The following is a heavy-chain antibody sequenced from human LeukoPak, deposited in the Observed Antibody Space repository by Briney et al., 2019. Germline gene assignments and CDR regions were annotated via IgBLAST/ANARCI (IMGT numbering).Heavy chain of an antibody. CDR3: ARVWGYCSSTSCYEEDYYYYMDV. D-gene: IGHD2-2*01. CDR2: IYYSGST. Sequence: SETLSLTCTVSGGSISSYYWSWIRQPPGKGLGWIGYIYYSGSTNYNPSLKSRVTISVDTSKNQFSLKLSSVTAADTAVYYCARVWGYCSSTSCYEEDYYYYMDVWGKGTTVTVSS. V-gene: IGHV4-59*01. CDR1: GGSISSYY. J-gene: IGHJ6*03.